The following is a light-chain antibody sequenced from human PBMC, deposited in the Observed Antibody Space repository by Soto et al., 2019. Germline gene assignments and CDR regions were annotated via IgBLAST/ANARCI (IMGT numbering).Light chain of an antibody. Sequence: EIVLTPSPGTLSLSPVERATLSCRASQSVSSCLAWYQQKPGQAPRLLIYDASNRATGIPARFSGSGSGTGFTLTISSLEPEDFAVYYCQQRSNWPLTFGGGTKVDIK. CDR1: QSVSSC. J-gene: IGKJ4*01. CDR3: QQRSNWPLT. CDR2: DAS. V-gene: IGKV3-11*01.